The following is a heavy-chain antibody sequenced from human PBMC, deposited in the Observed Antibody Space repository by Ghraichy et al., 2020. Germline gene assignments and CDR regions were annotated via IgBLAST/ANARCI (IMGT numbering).Heavy chain of an antibody. CDR2: IRSKAYGGTT. CDR1: GFTFGDYA. J-gene: IGHJ6*02. V-gene: IGHV3-49*04. D-gene: IGHD4-11*01. CDR3: TRDPPPSNYYYYYYYYGMDV. Sequence: LSLTCTASGFTFGDYAMSWVRQAPGKGLEWVGFIRSKAYGGTTEYAASVKGRFTISRDDSKSIAYLQMNSLQTEDTAVYYCTRDPPPSNYYYYYYYYGMDVWGQGTTVTVSS.